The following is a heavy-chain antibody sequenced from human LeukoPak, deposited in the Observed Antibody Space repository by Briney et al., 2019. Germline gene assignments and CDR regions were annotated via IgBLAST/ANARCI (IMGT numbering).Heavy chain of an antibody. CDR2: ISGYNGNT. J-gene: IGHJ3*02. CDR3: ARVRDGYNDAFDI. D-gene: IGHD5-24*01. CDR1: GYTFTTYN. V-gene: IGHV1-18*01. Sequence: GASVKVSCKASGYTFTTYNINWVRQAPGQGLEWMGWISGYNGNTNYAQKLQGRVTMTTDTSTSTAYMELSSLRSEDTAVYYCARVRDGYNDAFDIWGQGTMVTVSS.